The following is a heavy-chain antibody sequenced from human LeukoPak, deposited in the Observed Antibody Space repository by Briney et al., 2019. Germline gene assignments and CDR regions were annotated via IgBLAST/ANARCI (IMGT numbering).Heavy chain of an antibody. CDR2: ISYDGSNK. V-gene: IGHV3-30-3*01. D-gene: IGHD2-8*01. CDR3: TRESLMAFDY. Sequence: GRSLRLSCAASGFTFSSYAMHWVRQAPGKGLEWVAVISYDGSNKYYADSVKGRFTISRDNSKNTLYLQMNSLRAEDTAVYYCTRESLMAFDYWGQGTLVTVSS. J-gene: IGHJ4*02. CDR1: GFTFSSYA.